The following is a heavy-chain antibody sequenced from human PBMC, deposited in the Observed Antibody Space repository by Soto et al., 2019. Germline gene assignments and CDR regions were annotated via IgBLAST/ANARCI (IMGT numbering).Heavy chain of an antibody. CDR1: GGSISSYY. J-gene: IGHJ4*02. CDR3: ARSVASTYYFDY. CDR2: IYYSGST. V-gene: IGHV4-59*08. D-gene: IGHD6-19*01. Sequence: QVQLQESGPGLAKPSETLSLTCTVSGGSISSYYWSWIRQPPGKGLEWIGYIYYSGSTNYNPSLKSRVTISVDTSKNQFSLKLSSVTAADTAVYYCARSVASTYYFDYWGQGTLVTVSS.